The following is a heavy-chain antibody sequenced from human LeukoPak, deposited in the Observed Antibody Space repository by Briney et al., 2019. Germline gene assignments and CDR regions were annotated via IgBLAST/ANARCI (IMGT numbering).Heavy chain of an antibody. CDR1: GFTFSRYS. CDR3: AKDAQRGFDYSNSLEH. D-gene: IGHD4-11*01. CDR2: ISSTSTFI. J-gene: IGHJ4*02. V-gene: IGHV3-21*06. Sequence: GGSLRLSCAASGFTFSRYSMNWVRQAPGKGLEWVASISSTSTFIYSADSVKGRFTISRDNFKNTVSLQMNSLRAEDTAVYYCAKDAQRGFDYSNSLEHWGQGSLVTVSS.